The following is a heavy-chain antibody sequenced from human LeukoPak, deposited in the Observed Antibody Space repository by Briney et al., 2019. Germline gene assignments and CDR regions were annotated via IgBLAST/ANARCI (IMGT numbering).Heavy chain of an antibody. V-gene: IGHV3-30*02. J-gene: IGHJ4*02. D-gene: IGHD1-26*01. CDR1: GFTFSRYG. CDR2: IRYDGSNK. Sequence: HPGGSLRLSCAASGFTFSRYGMHWVRQAPGKGLEWVAFIRYDGSNKYYADSVKGRFTISRDNSKNTLFLQMNSLRAEDTAVYYCAKGGPTVGATSEGMDYWGQGTLVTVSS. CDR3: AKGGPTVGATSEGMDY.